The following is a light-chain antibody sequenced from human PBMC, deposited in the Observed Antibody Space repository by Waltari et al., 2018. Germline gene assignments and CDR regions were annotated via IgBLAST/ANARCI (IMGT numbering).Light chain of an antibody. V-gene: IGKV1-39*01. Sequence: DIQMTQSPSSLSASVGDRVTITCRAGQSISKYLNWYQQKPGKPPKLLIYTTSNLQSGVPSRFSGSGSGTDFTLTITSLQPEDFATYYCQQTYSTPVSFGQGTRLEIK. CDR2: TTS. CDR3: QQTYSTPVS. CDR1: QSISKY. J-gene: IGKJ5*01.